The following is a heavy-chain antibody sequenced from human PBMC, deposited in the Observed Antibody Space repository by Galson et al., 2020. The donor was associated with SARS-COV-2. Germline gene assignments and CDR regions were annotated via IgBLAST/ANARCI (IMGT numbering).Heavy chain of an antibody. V-gene: IGHV3-30*04. Sequence: GGSMRLSCRASGFTFSSSDMHWVRQAPGKGLEWVAIISYDGTKRYNLDSVKGRFTISRDNSKNTLYLQMDSLTTEDTAVYYCARETDDYTSGWYDHWGQGTLVTVSS. J-gene: IGHJ5*02. CDR1: GFTFSSSD. CDR3: ARETDDYTSGWYDH. D-gene: IGHD6-25*01. CDR2: ISYDGTKR.